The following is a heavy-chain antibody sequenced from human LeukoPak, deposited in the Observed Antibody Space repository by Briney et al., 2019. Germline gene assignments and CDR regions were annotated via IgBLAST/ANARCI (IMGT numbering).Heavy chain of an antibody. J-gene: IGHJ1*01. CDR2: ITPNADRT. CDR1: GFTFGSYG. Sequence: GGSLRLSCAASGFTFGSYGMSWVRQAPGKGLEWVSFITPNADRTSYADSVEGRFTISRDNPRNALYMQMNSLRDEDTAIYYCAIMHGYYDGSGYWVQWGQGTLVTVSS. D-gene: IGHD3-22*01. V-gene: IGHV3-23*01. CDR3: AIMHGYYDGSGYWVQ.